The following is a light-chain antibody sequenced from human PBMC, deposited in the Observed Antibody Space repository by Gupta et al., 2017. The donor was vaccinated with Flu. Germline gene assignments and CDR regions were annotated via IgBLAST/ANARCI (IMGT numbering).Light chain of an antibody. CDR3: HQDDSFPWT. CDR1: QSISGW. V-gene: IGKV1-5*03. J-gene: IGKJ1*01. Sequence: DIQMTQPPSTLSALVGDRVTITCRASQSISGWLAWYQQKSGKAPKLLIFKASSLESGPPSRFSGSGSGTDFTLTIRLLHPDDFANYYCHQDDSFPWTFGQGTKVEVK. CDR2: KAS.